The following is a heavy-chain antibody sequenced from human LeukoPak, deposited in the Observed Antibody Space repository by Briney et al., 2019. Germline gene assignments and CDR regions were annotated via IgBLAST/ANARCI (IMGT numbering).Heavy chain of an antibody. Sequence: SVKVSCKASGGTFSSYAISWVRQAPGQGLEWMGRIIPIFGTANYAQKFQGRVTITTDESTSTAYMELSSLRSEDTAVYYCAVESGSSGFLPFDYWGQGTLVTVSS. V-gene: IGHV1-69*05. CDR2: IIPIFGTA. CDR3: AVESGSSGFLPFDY. CDR1: GGTFSSYA. D-gene: IGHD6-19*01. J-gene: IGHJ4*02.